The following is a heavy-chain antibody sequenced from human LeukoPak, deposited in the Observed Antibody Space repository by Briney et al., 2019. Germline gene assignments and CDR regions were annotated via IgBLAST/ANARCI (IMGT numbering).Heavy chain of an antibody. CDR3: VRQKTGKAAAGREKWFYP. D-gene: IGHD6-13*01. CDR2: IYYGDSDT. CDR1: GYNFTSLW. Sequence: GESLKISCNGPGYNFTSLWIGWVRQMPGKGLGWIGRIYYGDSDTKYSPSFQGQVTISADKSTSTAYLQCSSLKSPATAMVYCVRQKTGKAAAGREKWFYPWGKGTLVPVS. J-gene: IGHJ5*02. V-gene: IGHV5-51*01.